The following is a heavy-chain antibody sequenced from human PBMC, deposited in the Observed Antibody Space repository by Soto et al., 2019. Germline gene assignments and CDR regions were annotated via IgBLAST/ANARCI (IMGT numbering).Heavy chain of an antibody. J-gene: IGHJ4*02. CDR3: ARGTRPYYFHY. CDR1: GGSISSYY. Sequence: LSLTCTVSGGSISSYYWSWIRQPPGKGLEWIGYIYYSGSTNYNPSLKSRVTISVDTSKNQFSLKLSSVTAADTAVYYCARGTRPYYFHYWGQATLVTVPS. CDR2: IYYSGST. V-gene: IGHV4-59*08.